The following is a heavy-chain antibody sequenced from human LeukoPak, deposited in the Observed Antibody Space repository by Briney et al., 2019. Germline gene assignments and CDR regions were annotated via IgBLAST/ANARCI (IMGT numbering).Heavy chain of an antibody. Sequence: VKPSETLSLICTVSGGSISSYYWSWIRQPPGRGLEWIGYIYYSGSTNHNPSLKSRVAMSVDTSKNQFSLKLSSVTAADTAVYYCARQRHHRGYSYGRGVYDAFDIWGQGTMVTVSS. CDR2: IYYSGST. CDR3: ARQRHHRGYSYGRGVYDAFDI. J-gene: IGHJ3*02. D-gene: IGHD5-18*01. CDR1: GGSISSYY. V-gene: IGHV4-59*08.